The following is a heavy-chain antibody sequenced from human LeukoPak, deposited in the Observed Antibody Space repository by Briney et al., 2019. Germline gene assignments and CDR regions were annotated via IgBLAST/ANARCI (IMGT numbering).Heavy chain of an antibody. J-gene: IGHJ4*02. CDR1: GFTFSTFA. D-gene: IGHD2-2*01. CDR2: IFPSGGEI. CDR3: AKFNRQYCSGISCYGGFDY. Sequence: GGSLRLSCAASGFTFSTFAMIWVRQPPGKGLEWVSSIFPSGGEIHYADSVKGRFTISRDNSKNTLYLQMNSLRAEDTAVYYCAKFNRQYCSGISCYGGFDYWGQGTLVTVSS. V-gene: IGHV3-23*01.